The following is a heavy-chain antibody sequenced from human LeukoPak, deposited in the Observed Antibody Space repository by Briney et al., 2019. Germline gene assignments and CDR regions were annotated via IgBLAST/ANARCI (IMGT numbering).Heavy chain of an antibody. Sequence: SSVNVSCMASGGTFSSYAISWVRQAPGQGLEWMGGIIPIFGTANYAQKFQGRVTITADESTSTAYMELSSLRSEDTAVYYCATAYSSGWYALGTWGQGTLVTVSS. J-gene: IGHJ5*02. CDR1: GGTFSSYA. D-gene: IGHD6-19*01. CDR2: IIPIFGTA. CDR3: ATAYSSGWYALGT. V-gene: IGHV1-69*01.